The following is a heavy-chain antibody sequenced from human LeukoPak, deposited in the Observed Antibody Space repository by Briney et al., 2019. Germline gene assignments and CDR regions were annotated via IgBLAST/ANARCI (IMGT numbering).Heavy chain of an antibody. V-gene: IGHV4-34*01. J-gene: IGHJ6*03. D-gene: IGHD1-14*01. CDR3: ARRVTTLYYMDA. CDR2: INHSGST. CDR1: GRSFSGYY. Sequence: SETLSLTCAVYGRSFSGYYWSWIRQPPGVGLEWIGEINHSGSTNYNPSLRSRVTTSVDTSNNQFSLKLSSVTAADTAVYYCARRVTTLYYMDAWGKGTTVTVSS.